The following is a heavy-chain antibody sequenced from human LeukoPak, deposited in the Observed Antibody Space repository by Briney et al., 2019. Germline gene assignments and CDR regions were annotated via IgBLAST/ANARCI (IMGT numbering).Heavy chain of an antibody. D-gene: IGHD5-24*01. CDR3: ARVRDGWYFDL. V-gene: IGHV3-21*01. CDR1: GFTFSSYS. J-gene: IGHJ2*01. CDR2: ISSSSSCI. Sequence: GGSLRLSCAASGFTFSSYSMNWVRQAPGKGLEWVSSISSSSSCIYYSDSMKGRFTISRDNAENSLYLQMNSLRAEDTAVYYCARVRDGWYFDLWGRGTLVTVSS.